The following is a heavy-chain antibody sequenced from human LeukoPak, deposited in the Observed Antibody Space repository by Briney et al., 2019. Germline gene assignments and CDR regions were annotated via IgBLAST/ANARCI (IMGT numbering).Heavy chain of an antibody. Sequence: PGGSLRLSCAASGFTFSSYGMHWVRQAPGKGLEGVAFIRYDGSNKYYADSVKGRFTISRDNSKNTLYLQMNRLRAEDTAVYYCARRGAVGATEFHYWGQGTLVSVSS. D-gene: IGHD1-26*01. CDR2: IRYDGSNK. CDR3: ARRGAVGATEFHY. CDR1: GFTFSSYG. J-gene: IGHJ4*02. V-gene: IGHV3-30*02.